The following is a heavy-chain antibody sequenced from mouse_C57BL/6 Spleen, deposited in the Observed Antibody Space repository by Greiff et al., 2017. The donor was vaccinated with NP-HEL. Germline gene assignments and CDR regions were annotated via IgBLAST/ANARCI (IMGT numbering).Heavy chain of an antibody. D-gene: IGHD1-1*01. CDR1: GYTFTGYW. V-gene: IGHV1-9*01. J-gene: IGHJ1*03. Sequence: VQLQQSGAELMKPGASVKLSCKATGYTFTGYWIEWVKQRPGHGLEWIGEILPGSGSTKYHEKFKGKATFTADTSSNTAYMQLSSLTTEDSAIYYCARGDYYGSSYGYFDVWGTGTTVTVSS. CDR3: ARGDYYGSSYGYFDV. CDR2: ILPGSGST.